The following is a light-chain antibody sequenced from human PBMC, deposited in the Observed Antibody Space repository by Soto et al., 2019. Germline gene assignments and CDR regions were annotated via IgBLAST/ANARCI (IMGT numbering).Light chain of an antibody. J-gene: IGKJ2*01. CDR1: QSLVHSDGIFY. Sequence: DVVLTQSPLSLPVTLGQPASISCRSRQSLVHSDGIFYLNWFQQRPGQSPRRLIYKVSNRDYGVPDGFSGSGSGTDFTLEISRVEAEDVGVYYCMQGSHWPYTFGQGTKLEIK. V-gene: IGKV2-30*02. CDR3: MQGSHWPYT. CDR2: KVS.